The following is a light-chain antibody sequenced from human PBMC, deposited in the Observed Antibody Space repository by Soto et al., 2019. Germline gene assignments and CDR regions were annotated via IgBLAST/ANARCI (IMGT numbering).Light chain of an antibody. J-gene: IGLJ3*02. Sequence: SYELTQPPSVSVAPGQTARITCGGNNIGRKSVHWHQQRPGQAPVLVVYGNTDRTSGIPERFSGSNSGNTATLTISRVEAGDEAHYYCQVWDSSSEHWVFGGGTKVTVL. CDR3: QVWDSSSEHWV. CDR1: NIGRKS. V-gene: IGLV3-21*02. CDR2: GNT.